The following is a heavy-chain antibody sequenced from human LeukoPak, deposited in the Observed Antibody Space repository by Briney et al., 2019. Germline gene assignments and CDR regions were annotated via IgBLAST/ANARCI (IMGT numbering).Heavy chain of an antibody. Sequence: PGGSLKLSCTASGFTCSGSAMHWVRQASGKGLEWVGRIRSKANSYATTYAASVKGRFTISRDDSKSTAYLQMNSLKTEDTAVYYCTTTYYYDSSGYTLDYWGQGTLVTVSS. CDR1: GFTCSGSA. D-gene: IGHD3-22*01. CDR2: IRSKANSYAT. CDR3: TTTYYYDSSGYTLDY. J-gene: IGHJ4*02. V-gene: IGHV3-73*01.